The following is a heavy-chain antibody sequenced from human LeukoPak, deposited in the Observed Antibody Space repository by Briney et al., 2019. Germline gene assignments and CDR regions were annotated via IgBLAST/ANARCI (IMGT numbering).Heavy chain of an antibody. J-gene: IGHJ3*01. D-gene: IGHD3-10*01. CDR1: GYIFTNYA. CDR2: IKTSTGNP. CDR3: ARDQDVMVRGDV. Sequence: GASVKVSCTASGYIFTNYAMNWVRQALGQGLEWMGYIKTSTGNPTYAQGFTGRFVFSLDTSVSTAYLQINNLKTEDTAVYYCARDQDVMVRGDVWGQGTMVTVSS. V-gene: IGHV7-4-1*02.